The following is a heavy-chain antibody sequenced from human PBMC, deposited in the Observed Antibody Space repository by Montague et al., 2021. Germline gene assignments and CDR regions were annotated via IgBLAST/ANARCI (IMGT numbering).Heavy chain of an antibody. V-gene: IGHV4-4*07. CDR3: VRRSVPNYFDY. D-gene: IGHD4-17*01. Sequence: NYNPSLKSRLTVSMDISKNPFSLKMRSMAAADTAIYYCVRRSVPNYFDYWGQGTLVTVSS. J-gene: IGHJ4*02.